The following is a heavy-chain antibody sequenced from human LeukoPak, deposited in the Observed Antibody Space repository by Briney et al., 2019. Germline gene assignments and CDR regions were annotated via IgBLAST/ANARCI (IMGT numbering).Heavy chain of an antibody. CDR1: GGSFSGYY. J-gene: IGHJ4*02. CDR3: ARQGVKAGPHLTSFDY. V-gene: IGHV4-34*01. CDR2: INHSGST. Sequence: SETLSLTCAVYGGSFSGYYWSWIRQPPGKGLEWIGEINHSGSTNYNPSLKSRVTISVDTSKNQFSLKLSTVTAADTAVYYCARQGVKAGPHLTSFDYWGQGTLVTVSS. D-gene: IGHD6-13*01.